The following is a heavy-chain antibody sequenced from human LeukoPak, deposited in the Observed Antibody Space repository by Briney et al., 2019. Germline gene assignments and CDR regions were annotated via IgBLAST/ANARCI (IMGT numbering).Heavy chain of an antibody. J-gene: IGHJ5*02. D-gene: IGHD6-19*01. CDR2: IDNAGSIT. CDR1: GFTFSNYW. V-gene: IGHV3-74*03. Sequence: PGGSLRLSCAASGFTFSNYWIHWVRQAPGKGLVWVSRIDNAGSITTYADSVKGRFTISKDNAENTLYLQMNSLRVEDTAVYYCVRGSRAVAGTGLPFDPWGQGTLVTVSS. CDR3: VRGSRAVAGTGLPFDP.